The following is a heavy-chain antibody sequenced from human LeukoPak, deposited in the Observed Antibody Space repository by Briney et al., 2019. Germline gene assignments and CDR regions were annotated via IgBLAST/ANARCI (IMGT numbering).Heavy chain of an antibody. CDR3: AKDLGYSSGWHY. V-gene: IGHV3-23*01. J-gene: IGHJ4*02. CDR1: GFTFSSYA. Sequence: TGGSLRLSCAASGFTFSSYAMSWVRQAPGKGLEWVSAISGSGGSTYYADSVKGRFTISRDNSENTLYLQMNSLRAEDTAVYYCAKDLGYSSGWHYWGQGTLVTVSS. D-gene: IGHD6-19*01. CDR2: ISGSGGST.